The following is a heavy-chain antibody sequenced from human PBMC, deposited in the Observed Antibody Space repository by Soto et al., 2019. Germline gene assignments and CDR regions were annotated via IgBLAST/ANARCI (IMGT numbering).Heavy chain of an antibody. V-gene: IGHV3-23*01. J-gene: IGHJ4*02. CDR2: ISGSGGST. CDR3: AKDAAQLRIEDY. D-gene: IGHD5-12*01. Sequence: GGSLRLSCVASGFTFSSYAMTWVRQAPGKGLEWVSSISGSGGSTYYADSVKGRFTISRDNPENTLYLQMNSLRAEDTAIYYCAKDAAQLRIEDYWGLGTLVTVSS. CDR1: GFTFSSYA.